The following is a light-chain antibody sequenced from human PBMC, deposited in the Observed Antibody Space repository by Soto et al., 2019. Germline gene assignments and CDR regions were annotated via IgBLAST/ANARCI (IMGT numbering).Light chain of an antibody. V-gene: IGKV1-5*03. Sequence: DIPMTQSPSTLSASVGDTVTITCRASQSISNYLAWYRQTPGKAPKLLIHKASSLESGVPSRFSGSGSGTEFTLTVSSLQPDDFATSYCQQYPSYPFTFGGGTKVDIK. CDR1: QSISNY. CDR2: KAS. CDR3: QQYPSYPFT. J-gene: IGKJ4*02.